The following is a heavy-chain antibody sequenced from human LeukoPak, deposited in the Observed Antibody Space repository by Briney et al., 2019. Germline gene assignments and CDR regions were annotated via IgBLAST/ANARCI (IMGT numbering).Heavy chain of an antibody. Sequence: ASVKVSCKASGYTFTKYGITWVRQAPGQGLEWMGRIIPILGIANYAQKFQGRVTITADKSTSTAYMELSSLRSEDTAVYYCARYGSGSYYDYWGQGTLVTVSS. D-gene: IGHD3-10*01. V-gene: IGHV1-69*04. CDR3: ARYGSGSYYDY. J-gene: IGHJ4*02. CDR1: GYTFTKYG. CDR2: IIPILGIA.